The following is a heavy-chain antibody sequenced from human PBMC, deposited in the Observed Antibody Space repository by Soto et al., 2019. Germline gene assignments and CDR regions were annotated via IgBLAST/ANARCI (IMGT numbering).Heavy chain of an antibody. J-gene: IGHJ4*02. CDR2: INSDGSIT. D-gene: IGHD3-16*02. V-gene: IGHV3-74*01. CDR1: GFTFSSYW. CDR3: VRYPRSVGGSYRPDY. Sequence: GSLTLSCTASGFTFSSYWMHWSRQVPEKGLVWVSRINSDGSITNYADAVKGRFTISRDNVKNTLYLQMHSLRAEDTAAYYCVRYPRSVGGSYRPDYWGQGTLVTVSS.